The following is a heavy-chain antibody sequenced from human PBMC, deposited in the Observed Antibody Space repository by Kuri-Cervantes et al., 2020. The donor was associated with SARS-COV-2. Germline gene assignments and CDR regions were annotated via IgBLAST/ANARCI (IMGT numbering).Heavy chain of an antibody. D-gene: IGHD3-16*01. CDR2: IYTSGST. CDR3: ARDGGRWGEPYFDY. CDR1: GGSISSFY. Sequence: GSLKLPCNVPGGSISSFYWSWIRQPAGKGLEWIGRIYTSGSTNYNPTLNSRVTMSVDTSKNQFSLKLRPGTAADTAVYYCARDGGRWGEPYFDYWGQGTLVTVSS. J-gene: IGHJ4*02. V-gene: IGHV4-4*07.